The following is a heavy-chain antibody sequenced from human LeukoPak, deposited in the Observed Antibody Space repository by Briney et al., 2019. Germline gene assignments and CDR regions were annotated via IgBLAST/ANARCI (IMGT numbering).Heavy chain of an antibody. CDR3: AKDWTPHNRVYDCFDF. D-gene: IGHD3-16*01. CDR1: GFAFGVHA. Sequence: GGSLRLSCAASGFAFGVHAMSWVRQAPGKGPEWVATIGSGANLFYAESVKGRFTISRDDPRNTLWLQMNSLRAEDTALYYCAKDWTPHNRVYDCFDFWGQGTQVTVSS. V-gene: IGHV3-23*01. J-gene: IGHJ4*02. CDR2: IGSGANL.